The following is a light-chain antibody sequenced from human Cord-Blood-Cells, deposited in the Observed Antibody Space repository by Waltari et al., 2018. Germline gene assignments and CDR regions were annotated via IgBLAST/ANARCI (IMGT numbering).Light chain of an antibody. CDR1: SSNIGAGYD. CDR3: QSYDSSLSAVV. J-gene: IGLJ2*01. Sequence: QSVLTQPPSVSGAPGQRVTISCTGSSSNIGAGYDVHWYQQLPGTAPKLLIYGNSSRPSVVPDRFSGSKSGASASLAISELQAVDEADYYCQSYDSSLSAVVFGGGTKLTVL. CDR2: GNS. V-gene: IGLV1-40*01.